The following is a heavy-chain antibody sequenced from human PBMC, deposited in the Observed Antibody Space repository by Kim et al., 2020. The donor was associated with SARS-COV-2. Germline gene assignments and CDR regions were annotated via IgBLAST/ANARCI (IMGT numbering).Heavy chain of an antibody. D-gene: IGHD2-2*01. CDR2: ISAYNGNT. CDR3: ARDNWVGGPLRTFLGYCSSTSCPYYYYMDV. CDR1: GYTFTSYG. V-gene: IGHV1-18*01. J-gene: IGHJ6*03. Sequence: ASVKVSCKASGYTFTSYGISWVRQAPGQGLEWMGWISAYNGNTNYAQKLQGRVTMTTDTSTSTAYMELRSLRSDDTAVYYCARDNWVGGPLRTFLGYCSSTSCPYYYYMDVWGKGTTVTVSS.